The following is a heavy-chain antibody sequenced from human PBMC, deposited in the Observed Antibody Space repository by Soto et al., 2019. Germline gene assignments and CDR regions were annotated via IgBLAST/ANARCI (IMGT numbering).Heavy chain of an antibody. J-gene: IGHJ5*02. D-gene: IGHD1-26*01. CDR1: GGSFSGYY. V-gene: IGHV4-34*01. CDR2: ISHSGST. CDR3: ARVREPLTGGPWFDP. Sequence: PSETLSLTCAVYGGSFSGYYWSWIRQPPGKGLEWIGEISHSGSTNYNPSLKSRVTISVDTSKNQFSLKLSSVTAADTAVYYCARVREPLTGGPWFDPWGQGTLVTVSS.